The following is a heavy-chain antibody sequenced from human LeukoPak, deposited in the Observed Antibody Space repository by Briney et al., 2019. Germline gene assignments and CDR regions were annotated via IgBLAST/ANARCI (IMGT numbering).Heavy chain of an antibody. CDR3: ARDGGYPTTDEGFDP. Sequence: PSETLSLTCTVSGYSIGRDYYWAWLRQPPGKGLKWIGSIFHTGRTVYNPSYESRLTISMDTSKNEFFLRLNSVTAADTAVYFCARDGGYPTTDEGFDPWGLGTLVTVSS. D-gene: IGHD5-12*01. CDR1: GYSIGRDYY. J-gene: IGHJ5*02. CDR2: IFHTGRT. V-gene: IGHV4-38-2*02.